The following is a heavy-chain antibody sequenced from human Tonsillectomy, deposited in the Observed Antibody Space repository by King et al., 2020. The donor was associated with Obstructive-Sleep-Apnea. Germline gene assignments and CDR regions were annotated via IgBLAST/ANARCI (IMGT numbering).Heavy chain of an antibody. CDR2: ISSSISTT. Sequence: VQLVESGGGLVQPGGSLRLSCVASGFTFSTYSMNWVRQAPGKGLEWISHISSSISTTYYSDSVKGRFTISRDNAKNSRYLQMNSLRAEDTAVYYCVNNYDFWSGYYPYGMDVWGQGTTVTVSS. CDR1: GFTFSTYS. V-gene: IGHV3-48*04. J-gene: IGHJ6*02. D-gene: IGHD3-3*01. CDR3: VNNYDFWSGYYPYGMDV.